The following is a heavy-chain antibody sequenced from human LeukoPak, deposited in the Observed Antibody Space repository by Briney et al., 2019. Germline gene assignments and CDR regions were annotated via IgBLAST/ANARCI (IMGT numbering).Heavy chain of an antibody. V-gene: IGHV3-49*03. D-gene: IGHD1-1*01. CDR3: TRDRGAYNLYDY. CDR1: GFTFGDYA. Sequence: GGSLRLSCTASGFTFGDYAMSWIRQAPGKGLEWVGFIRSNAYGETADYAASVKGRLTISRDDSKAIAYLQMNSLKTEDTAVYHCTRDRGAYNLYDYWGQGTLVTVSS. J-gene: IGHJ4*02. CDR2: IRSNAYGETA.